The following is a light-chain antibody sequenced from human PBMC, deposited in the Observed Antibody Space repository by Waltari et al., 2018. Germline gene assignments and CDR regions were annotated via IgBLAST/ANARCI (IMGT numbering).Light chain of an antibody. V-gene: IGLV2-23*02. J-gene: IGLJ2*01. CDR3: SSYAGSSKGV. CDR1: RSDVGNYKR. CDR2: AVS. Sequence: QSALTQPASVSGSPGQSITLSCTGPRSDVGNYKRVSWYQQHPGKAPKLMIYAVSKRPSGVSDRFPGSKSGDMASLTISGLQPEDEAEYFCSSYAGSSKGVFGGGTKVTVL.